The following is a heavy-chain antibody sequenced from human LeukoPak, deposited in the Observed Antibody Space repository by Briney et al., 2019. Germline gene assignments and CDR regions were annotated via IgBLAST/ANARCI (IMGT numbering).Heavy chain of an antibody. CDR3: ARVLRAGLSRLFDY. CDR2: IIPIFGTA. J-gene: IGHJ4*02. Sequence: SVKVSCKASGGTFSSYAISWVRQAPGQGLEWMGRIIPIFGTANYAQKFQGRVTITTDESTTTAYMELSSLRSEDTAVYYCARVLRAGLSRLFDYWGQGTLVTVSS. D-gene: IGHD3-16*02. V-gene: IGHV1-69*05. CDR1: GGTFSSYA.